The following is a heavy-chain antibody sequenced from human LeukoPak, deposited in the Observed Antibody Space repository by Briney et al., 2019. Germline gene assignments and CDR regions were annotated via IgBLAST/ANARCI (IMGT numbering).Heavy chain of an antibody. D-gene: IGHD3-3*01. CDR2: IRYDGSNK. Sequence: GGSLRLSCAASGFTLSSYGMHWVRQAPGKGLEWVAFIRYDGSNKYYADSVKGRFTISRDNSKNTLYLQMNSLRAEDTAVYYCAKPASTIFGVVPNDYWGQGTLVTVSS. V-gene: IGHV3-30*02. J-gene: IGHJ4*02. CDR3: AKPASTIFGVVPNDY. CDR1: GFTLSSYG.